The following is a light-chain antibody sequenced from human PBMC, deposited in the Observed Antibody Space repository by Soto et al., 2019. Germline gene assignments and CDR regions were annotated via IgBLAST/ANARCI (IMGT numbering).Light chain of an antibody. Sequence: DIQLTQSPSFLSASVGDRVTITCRASRGISSYLAWFQQIPGKPPKLVIYAASTLQPGVPSRFSGGGSGTEFTLTISSLQPEDFATYYCQQLDSYPHTFGQGTKLEIK. V-gene: IGKV1-9*01. CDR1: RGISSY. CDR3: QQLDSYPHT. J-gene: IGKJ2*01. CDR2: AAS.